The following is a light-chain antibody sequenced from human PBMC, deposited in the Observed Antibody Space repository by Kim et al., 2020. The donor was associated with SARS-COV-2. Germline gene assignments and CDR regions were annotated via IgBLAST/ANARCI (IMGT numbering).Light chain of an antibody. Sequence: DIVMTQSPDSLAVSLGERATINCKSSQSLLYTSNNKNYLAWYQQNPGQPPKLLIYWASTRESGVPDRFSGSGSGTDFTLTISSLQAEDVAVYYCQQYYNTPWTFGQGTKVDIK. CDR2: WAS. V-gene: IGKV4-1*01. CDR1: QSLLYTSNNKNY. J-gene: IGKJ1*01. CDR3: QQYYNTPWT.